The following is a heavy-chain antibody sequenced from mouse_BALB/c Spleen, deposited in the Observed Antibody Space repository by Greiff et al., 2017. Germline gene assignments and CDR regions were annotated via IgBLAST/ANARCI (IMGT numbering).Heavy chain of an antibody. J-gene: IGHJ4*01. D-gene: IGHD3-1*01. CDR1: GFTFSSFG. Sequence: EVKLMESGGGLVQPGGSRKLSCAASGFTFSSFGMHWVRQAPEKGLEWVAYISSGSSTIYYADTVKGRFTISRDNPKNTLFLQMTSLRSEDTAMYYCARIGIPYAMDDWGQGTSGTVSS. CDR3: ARIGIPYAMDD. CDR2: ISSGSSTI. V-gene: IGHV5-17*02.